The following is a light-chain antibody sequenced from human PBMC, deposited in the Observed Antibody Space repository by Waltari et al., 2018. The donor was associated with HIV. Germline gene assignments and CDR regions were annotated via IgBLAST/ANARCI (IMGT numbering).Light chain of an antibody. CDR2: KDS. CDR1: AFTKQY. V-gene: IGLV3-25*03. CDR3: QSADSSGTYV. J-gene: IGLJ1*01. Sequence: SYELTQPPSVSVSPGQTARITCSGDAFTKQYTYWYQQKPGQAPVLVIYKDSERPSGIPERFSGSSSGTTVTLTISGVQAEDEADYYCQSADSSGTYVFGTGTTVTVL.